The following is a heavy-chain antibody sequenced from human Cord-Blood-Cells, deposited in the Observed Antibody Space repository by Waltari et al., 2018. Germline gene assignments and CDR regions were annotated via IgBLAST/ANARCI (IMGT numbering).Heavy chain of an antibody. J-gene: IGHJ5*02. CDR1: GYSISSGYY. D-gene: IGHD6-13*01. CDR2: IYHSGST. V-gene: IGHV4-38-2*02. CDR3: ARDPAVQSSSWYGYNWFDP. Sequence: QVQLQESGPGLVKPSETLSLTCTVSGYSISSGYYWGWIRQPHGKGLEWIGSIYHSGSTYYNPSLKRRVTISVDTSKSQFSLKLSSVTAADTAVYYCARDPAVQSSSWYGYNWFDPWGQGTLVTVSS.